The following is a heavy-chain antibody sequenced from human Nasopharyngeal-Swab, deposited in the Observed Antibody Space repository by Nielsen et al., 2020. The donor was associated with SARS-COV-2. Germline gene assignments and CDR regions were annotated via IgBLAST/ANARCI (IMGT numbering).Heavy chain of an antibody. D-gene: IGHD6-13*01. V-gene: IGHV3-33*01. Sequence: WIRQPPGKGLEWVAVIWYGGSNKYYADSVKGRFTISRDNSKNTLYLQMNSLRAEDTAVYYCARAAAGTYRNWFDPWGQGTLVTVSS. J-gene: IGHJ5*02. CDR3: ARAAAGTYRNWFDP. CDR2: IWYGGSNK.